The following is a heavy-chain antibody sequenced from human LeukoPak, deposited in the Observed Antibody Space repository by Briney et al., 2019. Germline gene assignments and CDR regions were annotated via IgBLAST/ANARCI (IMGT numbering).Heavy chain of an antibody. CDR2: MNPNSGNT. Sequence: ASVKVSCKASGYTFTSYGISWVRQAPGQGLEWMGWMNPNSGNTGYAQKFQGRVTMTRNTSISTAYMELSSLRSEDTAVYYCARVLSQYNWNSYDYWGQGTLVTVSS. V-gene: IGHV1-8*02. CDR1: GYTFTSYG. D-gene: IGHD1-1*01. J-gene: IGHJ4*02. CDR3: ARVLSQYNWNSYDY.